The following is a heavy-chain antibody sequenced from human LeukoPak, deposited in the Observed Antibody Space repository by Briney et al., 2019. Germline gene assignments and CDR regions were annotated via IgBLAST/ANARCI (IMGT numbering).Heavy chain of an antibody. Sequence: GGSLRLSCAASGFTFRSYRMNWVRQAPGKGLEWVASISSSGSNIYYADSVKGRFTISRDNAKNSLYLQMNSLRAEDTAVYYCARGSTYYYDSSGYLNPYYFDYWGQGTLVTVSS. CDR3: ARGSTYYYDSSGYLNPYYFDY. V-gene: IGHV3-21*04. CDR2: ISSSGSNI. CDR1: GFTFRSYR. D-gene: IGHD3-22*01. J-gene: IGHJ4*02.